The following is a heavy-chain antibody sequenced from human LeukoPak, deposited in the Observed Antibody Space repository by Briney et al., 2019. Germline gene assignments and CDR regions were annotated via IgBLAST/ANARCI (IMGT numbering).Heavy chain of an antibody. CDR3: ARVGYCSSTSCYMGYYYYYYMDV. D-gene: IGHD2-2*02. CDR1: GYTFMSYG. J-gene: IGHJ6*03. V-gene: IGHV1-18*01. Sequence: ASVKVSCKASGYTFMSYGIHWVRQAPGQGLEWMGWSSVYNGNTNYAQKLQGRVTMTTDTSTSTAYMELRSLRSDDTAVYYCARVGYCSSTSCYMGYYYYYYMDVWGKGTTVTISS. CDR2: SSVYNGNT.